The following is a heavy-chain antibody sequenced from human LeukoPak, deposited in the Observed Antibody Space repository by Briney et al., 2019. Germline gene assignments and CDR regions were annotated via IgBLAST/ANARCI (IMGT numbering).Heavy chain of an antibody. CDR2: INPNSGGT. CDR1: GYTFTGYY. D-gene: IGHD3-3*01. V-gene: IGHV1-2*02. Sequence: ASVKVSCKASGYTFTGYYMHWVRQAPGQGLEWMGWINPNSGGTNYAQKFQGRVTMTRDTSISTAYMELSRLRSDDTAVYYCARVDFWSGYFGDMDYWGKGTLVTVSS. CDR3: ARVDFWSGYFGDMDY. J-gene: IGHJ4*02.